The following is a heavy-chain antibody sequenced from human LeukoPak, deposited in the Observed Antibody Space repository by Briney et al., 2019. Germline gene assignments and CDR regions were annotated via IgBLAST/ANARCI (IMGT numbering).Heavy chain of an antibody. CDR1: GGSFSGYY. Sequence: ETLSLTCAVYGGSFSGYYWSWIRQPPGKGLEWVSAISGSGGSTYYADSVKGRFTISRDNSKNTLYLQMNSLRAEDTAVYYCAKRNYVLRYFDTAGWFDPWGQGTLVTVSS. V-gene: IGHV3-23*01. J-gene: IGHJ5*02. CDR2: ISGSGGST. D-gene: IGHD3-9*01. CDR3: AKRNYVLRYFDTAGWFDP.